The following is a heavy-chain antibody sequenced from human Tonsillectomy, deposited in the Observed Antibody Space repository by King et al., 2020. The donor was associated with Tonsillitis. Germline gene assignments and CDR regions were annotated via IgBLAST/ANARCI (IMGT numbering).Heavy chain of an antibody. D-gene: IGHD5-18*01. Sequence: MHWVRQAPGQRLEWMGRINPNSGGTNYAKKFQGRVTMTRDTSISTAYMELRRLRSDDTAEYYCARDSAPTAMAPFGHWFDPWGQGTLVTVSS. CDR3: ARDSAPTAMAPFGHWFDP. V-gene: IGHV1-2*06. CDR2: INPNSGGT. J-gene: IGHJ5*02.